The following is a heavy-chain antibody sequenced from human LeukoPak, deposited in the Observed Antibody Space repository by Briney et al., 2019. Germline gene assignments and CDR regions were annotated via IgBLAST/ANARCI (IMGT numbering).Heavy chain of an antibody. Sequence: ASVTVSCKASGYTFSGYYMHWVRQAPGQGLEWLGWINPNSGGTNYAQKFQGRVTMTRDTSISTAYMEVSRLTSDDTAVYYCARDVFAGYSTHHGFDPWGQGTLVTVSS. CDR2: INPNSGGT. J-gene: IGHJ5*02. CDR1: GYTFSGYY. D-gene: IGHD6-13*01. V-gene: IGHV1-2*02. CDR3: ARDVFAGYSTHHGFDP.